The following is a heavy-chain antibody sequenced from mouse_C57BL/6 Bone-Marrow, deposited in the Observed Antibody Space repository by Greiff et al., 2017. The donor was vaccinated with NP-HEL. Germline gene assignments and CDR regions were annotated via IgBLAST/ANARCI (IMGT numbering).Heavy chain of an antibody. CDR3: ARVGYYGNLRWYFDV. V-gene: IGHV5-4*01. D-gene: IGHD2-1*01. J-gene: IGHJ1*03. CDR1: GFTFSSYA. Sequence: VQVVESGGGLVKPGGSLKLSCAASGFTFSSYAMSWVRQTPEKRLEWVATISDGGSYTYYPDNVKGRFTISRDNAKNNLYLQMSHLKSEDTAMYYCARVGYYGNLRWYFDVWGTGTTVTVSS. CDR2: ISDGGSYT.